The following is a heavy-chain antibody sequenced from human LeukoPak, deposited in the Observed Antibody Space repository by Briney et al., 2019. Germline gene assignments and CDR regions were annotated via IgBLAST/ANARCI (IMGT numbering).Heavy chain of an antibody. CDR3: ARERVAAAGTGDYYYYGMDV. Sequence: ASVKVSCKASGGTFSSYAISWVRQAPGQGLEWMGGIIPIFGTANYAQKFQGRVTITADESTSTAYMELSSLRSEDTAVYYCARERVAAAGTGDYYYYGMDVWGQGTTVTVSS. D-gene: IGHD6-13*01. V-gene: IGHV1-69*01. CDR2: IIPIFGTA. J-gene: IGHJ6*02. CDR1: GGTFSSYA.